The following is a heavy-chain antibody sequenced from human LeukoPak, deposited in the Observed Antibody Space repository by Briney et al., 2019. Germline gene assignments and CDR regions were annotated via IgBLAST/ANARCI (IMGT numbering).Heavy chain of an antibody. J-gene: IGHJ4*02. CDR1: GGSISSGTYY. CDR3: ASDYGGNAAFLDY. D-gene: IGHD4-23*01. Sequence: SETLSLTCTVSGGSISSGTYYWSWIRQPAGKGLEWIGRIYTSGSTNYNPSLKSRVTMSLDTSKNQFSLKLSSVTAADTAVYYCASDYGGNAAFLDYWGQGTLVTVSS. CDR2: IYTSGST. V-gene: IGHV4-61*02.